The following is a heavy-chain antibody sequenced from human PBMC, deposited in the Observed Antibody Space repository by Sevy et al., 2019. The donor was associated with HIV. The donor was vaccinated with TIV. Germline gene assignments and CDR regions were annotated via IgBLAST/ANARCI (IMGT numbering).Heavy chain of an antibody. CDR3: ARVFGWEYEAAAGY. CDR2: ISSSSSYI. J-gene: IGHJ4*02. D-gene: IGHD6-13*01. CDR1: GFTFSSYS. V-gene: IGHV3-21*01. Sequence: GGSLRLSCAASGFTFSSYSMNWVRQAPGKGLEWVSSISSSSSYIYYADSVKGRFTISRDNAKNSLYLQMNSLRAEDTAVYYCARVFGWEYEAAAGYWGKGTLVPSPQ.